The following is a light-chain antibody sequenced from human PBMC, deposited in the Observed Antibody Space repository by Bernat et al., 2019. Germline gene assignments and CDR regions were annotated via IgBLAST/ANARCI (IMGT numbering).Light chain of an antibody. CDR3: QQSFIAPET. J-gene: IGKJ1*01. V-gene: IGKV1-39*01. CDR2: AAS. Sequence: DIQMTQSPSSLSASVGDRVTITCRASHSISSYLNWYQQKPGKDPKLLIYAASSLQSGVPSRFGGSGSGTDFTLTISSLQPEDFATYYCQQSFIAPETFGQGTKVEIK. CDR1: HSISSY.